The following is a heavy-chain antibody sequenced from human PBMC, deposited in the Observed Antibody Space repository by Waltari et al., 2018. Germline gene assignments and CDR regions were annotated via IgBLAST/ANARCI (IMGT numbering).Heavy chain of an antibody. V-gene: IGHV3-48*04. J-gene: IGHJ4*02. D-gene: IGHD1-7*01. CDR2: ISSSSSTI. Sequence: EVQLVESGGGLVQPGGSLRLSCAASGFTFSIYRMNWVRQAPGKGLEWVSYISSSSSTIYYADSVKGRFTISRDNAKNSLYLQMNSLRAEDTAVYYCARETGTTSFDYWGQGTLVTVSS. CDR1: GFTFSIYR. CDR3: ARETGTTSFDY.